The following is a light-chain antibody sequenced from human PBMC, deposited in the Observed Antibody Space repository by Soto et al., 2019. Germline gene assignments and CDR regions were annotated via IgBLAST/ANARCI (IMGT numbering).Light chain of an antibody. CDR2: GVS. CDR3: QQYDKSPLT. V-gene: IGKV3-20*01. J-gene: IGKJ4*01. Sequence: EIVLTQSPGTLSLSPGERATLSCRASQSVSNSHLAWHQQKPGQAPRLLIFGVSSRAAGIPDRFSGSGSRTDFTLTISRLEPEDSAVYYWQQYDKSPLTFGGGTKVESK. CDR1: QSVSNSH.